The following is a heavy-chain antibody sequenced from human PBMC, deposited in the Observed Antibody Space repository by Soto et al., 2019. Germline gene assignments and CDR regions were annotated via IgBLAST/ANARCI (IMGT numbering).Heavy chain of an antibody. V-gene: IGHV3-15*01. J-gene: IGHJ6*03. D-gene: IGHD1-20*01. CDR3: TTRYNWNSHYMDV. Sequence: RVLKATRKGLEWVGRIKSKTDGGTTDYAAPVKGRFTISRDDSKNTLYLQMNSLKTEDTAVYYCTTRYNWNSHYMDVWGKGTTVTXSS. CDR2: IKSKTDGGTT.